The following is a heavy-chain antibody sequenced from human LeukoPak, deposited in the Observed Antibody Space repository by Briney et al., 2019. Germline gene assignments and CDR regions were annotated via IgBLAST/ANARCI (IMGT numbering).Heavy chain of an antibody. CDR1: GGSFSGYY. CDR3: ARRRSSRGFDY. CDR2: INHSGST. Sequence: PSETLSLTCAVYGGSFSGYYWSWIRQPPGKGLEWIGEINHSGSTNYNPSLESRVTISVDTSKNQFSLKLSSVTAADTAVYYCARRRSSRGFDYWGQGTLVTVSS. J-gene: IGHJ4*02. D-gene: IGHD1-26*01. V-gene: IGHV4-34*01.